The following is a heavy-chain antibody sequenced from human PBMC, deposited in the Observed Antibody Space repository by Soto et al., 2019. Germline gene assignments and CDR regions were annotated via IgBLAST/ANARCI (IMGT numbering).Heavy chain of an antibody. V-gene: IGHV1-2*02. CDR2: INANGGVT. D-gene: IGHD3-16*01. CDR3: ARVGGPTWHFSY. J-gene: IGHJ4*02. CDR1: GDTFTDYY. Sequence: ASVKVSCKAFGDTFTDYYMPCVRQAPGQGLVCVGCINANGGVTNYEQKFQGRVTMTRDTSISTAYMELSRLRSDDTAVYYCARVGGPTWHFSYWGQGTLVPVSS.